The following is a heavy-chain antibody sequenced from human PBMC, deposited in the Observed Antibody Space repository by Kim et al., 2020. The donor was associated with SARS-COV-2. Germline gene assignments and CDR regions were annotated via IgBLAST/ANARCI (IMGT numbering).Heavy chain of an antibody. D-gene: IGHD1-26*01. Sequence: GGSLRLSCAASGFTFSSYSMNWVRQAPGKGLEWVSSISSSSSYIYYADSVKGRFTISRDNAKNSLYLQMNSLRAEDTAVYYCARGVYGSNSGSPSDYWGQGTLVTVSS. CDR2: ISSSSSYI. CDR1: GFTFSSYS. V-gene: IGHV3-21*01. CDR3: ARGVYGSNSGSPSDY. J-gene: IGHJ4*02.